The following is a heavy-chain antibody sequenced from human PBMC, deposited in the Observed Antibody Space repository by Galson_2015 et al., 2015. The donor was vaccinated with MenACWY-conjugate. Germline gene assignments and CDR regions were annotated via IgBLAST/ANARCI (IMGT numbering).Heavy chain of an antibody. CDR1: GFTFSSYS. J-gene: IGHJ4*02. CDR3: VKNSVAPLRAGDANPFDY. Sequence: SLRLSCAASGFTFSSYSMHWVRQAPGKGLEYVSGLSTNGGTTYYADSVKGRFTIPRDNSKNTLYLQMSDLRAEDTALYYCVKNSVAPLRAGDANPFDYWGQGTLVTVSS. D-gene: IGHD1-14*01. CDR2: LSTNGGTT. V-gene: IGHV3-64D*06.